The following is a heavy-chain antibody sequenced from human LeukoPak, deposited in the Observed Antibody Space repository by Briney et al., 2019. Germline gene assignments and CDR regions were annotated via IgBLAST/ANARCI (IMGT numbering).Heavy chain of an antibody. CDR1: GGSISSSSYY. Sequence: SETLSLTCTVSGGSISSSSYYWGWIRQPPGKGLEWIGSIYYSGSTYYNPSLKSRVTISVDTSKNQFSLKLSSVTAADTAVYYCARHWLVRGSGGIFDYWGQGTLVTVSS. V-gene: IGHV4-39*01. D-gene: IGHD3-10*01. J-gene: IGHJ4*02. CDR2: IYYSGST. CDR3: ARHWLVRGSGGIFDY.